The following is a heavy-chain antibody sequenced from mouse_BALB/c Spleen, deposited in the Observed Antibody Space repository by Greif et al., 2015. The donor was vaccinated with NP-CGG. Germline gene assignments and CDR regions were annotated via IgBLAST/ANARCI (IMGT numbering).Heavy chain of an antibody. Sequence: EVKVVESGGGLVQPGGSLRLSCATSGFTFTDYYMSWVRQPPGKALEWLGFIRNKANGYTTEYSASVKGRFTISRDNSQSILYLQMNTLRAEDSATYYCARDTGILYWYFDVWGAGTTVTVSS. V-gene: IGHV7-3*02. J-gene: IGHJ1*01. D-gene: IGHD4-1*01. CDR1: GFTFTDYY. CDR2: IRNKANGYTT. CDR3: ARDTGILYWYFDV.